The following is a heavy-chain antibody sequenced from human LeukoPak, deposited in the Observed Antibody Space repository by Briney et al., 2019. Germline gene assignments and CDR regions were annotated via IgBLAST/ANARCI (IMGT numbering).Heavy chain of an antibody. CDR1: GYTFTSYG. J-gene: IGHJ4*02. CDR2: ISAYNGNT. Sequence: ASVKVSCKASGYTFTSYGISWVRQAPGQGLEWMGWISAYNGNTNYAQKLQGRVTMTTDTSTSTAYMELRSLRSDDTAVYYCARDHSLGYCSSTSCYRHFDYWGQGTLGTVSS. CDR3: ARDHSLGYCSSTSCYRHFDY. D-gene: IGHD2-2*01. V-gene: IGHV1-18*01.